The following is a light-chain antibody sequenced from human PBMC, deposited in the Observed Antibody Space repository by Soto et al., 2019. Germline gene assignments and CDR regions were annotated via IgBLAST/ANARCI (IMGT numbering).Light chain of an antibody. Sequence: ETVVTQSPGTLSWSAGERATLSCRASQRVGGPLAWYQQRPGQAPRLLVYHTSNRATGIPDRFSASGAGTDFTLTISILEPEDFAVYDCQLYESSRRTCGQGTKVDIK. CDR2: HTS. CDR1: QRVGGP. V-gene: IGKV3-20*01. J-gene: IGKJ1*01. CDR3: QLYESSRRT.